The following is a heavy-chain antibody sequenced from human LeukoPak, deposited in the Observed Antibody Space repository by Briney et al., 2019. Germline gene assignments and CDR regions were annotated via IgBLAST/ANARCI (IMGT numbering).Heavy chain of an antibody. Sequence: PGGSLRLSCAASGFTFSSYAMSWVRQAPGKGLEWVSAISSIGTSTYYADSVKGRFTISRDNSKNTLYLQMNSLRAEDTALYYCATAAVVKGFAYWGQGTLLTVSP. CDR1: GFTFSSYA. CDR2: ISSIGTST. V-gene: IGHV3-23*01. D-gene: IGHD5-18*01. CDR3: ATAAVVKGFAY. J-gene: IGHJ4*02.